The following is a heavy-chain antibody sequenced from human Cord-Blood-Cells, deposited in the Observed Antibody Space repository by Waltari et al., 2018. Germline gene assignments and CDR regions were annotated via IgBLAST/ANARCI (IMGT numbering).Heavy chain of an antibody. CDR3: AESATVVTPYYFDY. V-gene: IGHV4-39*01. Sequence: QLQLQESGPGLVKPSETLSLTCTVSGGSISSSSYYWGWIRQPPGKGLEGVGSMYDSGRTDYNPSLKGRITMSGDTSRTQFSLKLSAVTAADTAVYYCAESATVVTPYYFDYWGQGTLVTVAS. CDR1: GGSISSSSYY. CDR2: MYDSGRT. D-gene: IGHD4-17*01. J-gene: IGHJ4*02.